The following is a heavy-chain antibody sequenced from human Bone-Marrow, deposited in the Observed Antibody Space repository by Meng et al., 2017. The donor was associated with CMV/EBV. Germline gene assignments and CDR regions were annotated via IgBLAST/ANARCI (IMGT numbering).Heavy chain of an antibody. CDR1: GFTFSSYW. CDR3: ARAPSLLWFGEFDY. Sequence: GESLKISCAASGFTFSSYWMHWVRQAPGKGLVWVSRINSDGSSTSYADSVKGRFTISRDNSKNTLYLQMNSLRAEDTAVYYCARAPSLLWFGEFDYWGQGTRVTGSS. D-gene: IGHD3-10*01. V-gene: IGHV3-74*01. CDR2: INSDGSST. J-gene: IGHJ4*02.